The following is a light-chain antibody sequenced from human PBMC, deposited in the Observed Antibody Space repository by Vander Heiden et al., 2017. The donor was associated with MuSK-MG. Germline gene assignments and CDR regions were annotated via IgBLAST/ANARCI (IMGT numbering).Light chain of an antibody. V-gene: IGLV2-14*03. J-gene: IGLJ2*01. Sequence: QSALTQPASVSGSPGQSITISCTGTSSDVGGYNYVSWYQQHPGKAPKLMIYDVSNRPSGVSNRFSGSKSGNTASLTISGLQEEDEADYYCSSYTSSSTLLFGGGTKLTVL. CDR3: SSYTSSSTLL. CDR1: SSDVGGYNY. CDR2: DVS.